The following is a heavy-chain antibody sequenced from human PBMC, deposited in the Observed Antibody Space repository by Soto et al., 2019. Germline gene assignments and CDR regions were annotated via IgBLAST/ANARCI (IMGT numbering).Heavy chain of an antibody. Sequence: SETLSLTCSVSGDSMNDVTHYWAWIRQPPGKGLEWIATTYYTGSTHYNSSLKSRATISVDTSQNQFSLELTSVTAADTAVYHCASARYFGVDVRGHATTVTVS. CDR2: TYYTGST. CDR1: GDSMNDVTHY. J-gene: IGHJ6*02. V-gene: IGHV4-39*01. CDR3: ASARYFGVDV. D-gene: IGHD5-18*01.